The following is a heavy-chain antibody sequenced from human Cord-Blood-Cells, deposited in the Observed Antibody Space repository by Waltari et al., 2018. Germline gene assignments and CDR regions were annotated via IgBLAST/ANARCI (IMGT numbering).Heavy chain of an antibody. Sequence: QVQLVESGGGVVQPGRSLRLSCAASGFTFSSYGMHWVRQAPGKGLEWVAVISYDGRNKYYADSVKGRFTISRDNSKNTLYLQMNSLRAEDTAVYYCAKESAAGGAFDIWGQGTMVTVSS. V-gene: IGHV3-30*18. D-gene: IGHD6-13*01. CDR2: ISYDGRNK. CDR3: AKESAAGGAFDI. CDR1: GFTFSSYG. J-gene: IGHJ3*02.